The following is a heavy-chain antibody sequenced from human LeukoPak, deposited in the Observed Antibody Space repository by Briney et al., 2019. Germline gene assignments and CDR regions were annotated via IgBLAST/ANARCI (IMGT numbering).Heavy chain of an antibody. CDR1: GGSFSGYY. Sequence: SETLSLTCAVYGGSFSGYYWSWIRQPPGKGLEWIGEINHSGSTNYNPSLKSRVTISVDTSKNQFSLKLSSVTAEDTALYYCARVYSSGYQNYFDYWGQGTLVTVSS. CDR2: INHSGST. V-gene: IGHV4-34*01. D-gene: IGHD3-22*01. CDR3: ARVYSSGYQNYFDY. J-gene: IGHJ4*02.